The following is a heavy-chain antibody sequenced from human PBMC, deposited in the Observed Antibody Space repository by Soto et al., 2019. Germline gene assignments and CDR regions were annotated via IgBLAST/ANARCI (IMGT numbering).Heavy chain of an antibody. CDR2: ISGSGGST. D-gene: IGHD2-15*01. V-gene: IGHV3-23*01. J-gene: IGHJ3*02. Sequence: GGSLRLSCAASGFTFSSYAMSWVRQAPGKGLEWVSAISGSGGSTYYADSVKGRFTISRDNSKNTLYLQMNSLRAEDTAVYYCAKVGGDVMVVAATRLEAFDIWGQGTMVTVSS. CDR3: AKVGGDVMVVAATRLEAFDI. CDR1: GFTFSSYA.